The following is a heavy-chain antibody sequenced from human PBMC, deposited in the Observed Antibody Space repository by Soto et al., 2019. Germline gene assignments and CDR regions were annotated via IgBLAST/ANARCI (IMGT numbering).Heavy chain of an antibody. CDR1: GGSVSSGSYY. CDR3: ARGSDAYAFDI. J-gene: IGHJ3*02. D-gene: IGHD2-2*01. V-gene: IGHV4-61*10. Sequence: SETLSLTCTVSGGSVSSGSYYWSWIRQPAGKGLEYIGHIYSSGTTNYNPSLQSRVTMSKNTSEKWFSLRLTSMTAADTAVYYCARGSDAYAFDIWGQGIMVTVSS. CDR2: IYSSGTT.